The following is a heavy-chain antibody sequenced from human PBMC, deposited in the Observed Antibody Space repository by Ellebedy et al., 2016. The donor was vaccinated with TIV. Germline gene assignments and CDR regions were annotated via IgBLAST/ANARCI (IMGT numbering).Heavy chain of an antibody. J-gene: IGHJ4*02. D-gene: IGHD1-1*01. CDR1: GGSISDAYS. CDR2: IYHTGST. CDR3: ARSRSTGTTRGFDY. Sequence: MPSETLSLTCAVSGGSISDAYSWSWFRQPPGGGLEWLGYIYHTGSTYYNPSLKSRVTLSVDTSTNQLSLKLSSVAAADTAVYYCARSRSTGTTRGFDYWGQGTLVTVSS. V-gene: IGHV4-30-2*01.